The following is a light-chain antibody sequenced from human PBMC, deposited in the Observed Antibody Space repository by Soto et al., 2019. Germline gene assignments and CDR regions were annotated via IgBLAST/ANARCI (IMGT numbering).Light chain of an antibody. CDR1: SSDIGSYDL. J-gene: IGLJ1*01. Sequence: QSVLTQPASMSGSPGQSITISCSGTSSDIGSYDLVAWYQQFPGKSPKLIIYAVSDRPSGVSDRFSGSKSGISASLTISGLQTEDEADYYCISYTDRQSYLFGTGTKVTVL. CDR3: ISYTDRQSYL. CDR2: AVS. V-gene: IGLV2-14*03.